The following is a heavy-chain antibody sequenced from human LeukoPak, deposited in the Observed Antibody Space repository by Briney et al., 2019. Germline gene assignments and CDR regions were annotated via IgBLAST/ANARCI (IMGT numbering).Heavy chain of an antibody. J-gene: IGHJ6*02. V-gene: IGHV3-30*18. CDR2: ISYDGSNK. CDR3: AKDTTPFYYYYYGMDV. CDR1: GFTFSSYG. Sequence: PGGSLRLSCAASGFTFSSYGMHWVRQAPGKGLEWVAVISYDGSNKYYADSVKGRFTISRDNSKNTLYLQMNSLRAEDTAVYYCAKDTTPFYYYYYGMDVWGQGTTVTVSS. D-gene: IGHD1-1*01.